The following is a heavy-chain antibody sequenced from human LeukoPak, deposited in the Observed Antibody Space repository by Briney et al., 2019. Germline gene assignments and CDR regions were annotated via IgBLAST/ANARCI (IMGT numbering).Heavy chain of an antibody. CDR3: TRAHDMAPRAFDI. J-gene: IGHJ3*02. D-gene: IGHD3-22*01. CDR2: NIPIISQT. CDR1: VGAFSSNA. V-gene: IGHV1-69*04. Sequence: AVPVTCQASVGAFSSNAISWVGQAPGQGLEWMGMNIPIISQTNYAQRFQRRVTVTADKSTSTAYMGLSSLRSDDTAVYCGTRAHDMAPRAFDIWGQGTMVTVSS.